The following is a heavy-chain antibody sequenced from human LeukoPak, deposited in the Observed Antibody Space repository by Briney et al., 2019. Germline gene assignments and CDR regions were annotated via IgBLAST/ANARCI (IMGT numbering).Heavy chain of an antibody. Sequence: SETLSLTCTVSGGSISSYYWSWIRQPPGKGLEWIGYIYYSGSTNYNPSLKSRVTISVDTSKNQFSLKLSSVTAADTAVYYCARGGSSWTRPNYYYGMDVWGKGTTVTVSS. D-gene: IGHD6-13*01. CDR3: ARGGSSWTRPNYYYGMDV. CDR1: GGSISSYY. CDR2: IYYSGST. J-gene: IGHJ6*04. V-gene: IGHV4-59*12.